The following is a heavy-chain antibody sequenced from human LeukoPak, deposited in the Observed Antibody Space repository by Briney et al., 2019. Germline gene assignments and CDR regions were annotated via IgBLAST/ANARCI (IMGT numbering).Heavy chain of an antibody. D-gene: IGHD5-12*01. Sequence: KASETLSLTCTVSGGSISSTSDYWGWIRQPPGKGLEWIASMYYSGSTYYNPSLRSRVTMSVDTSKNQFSLNLNSVTAADTAVYYCARHPRAGGYSLKWFDTWGQGTLVTVSS. CDR3: ARHPRAGGYSLKWFDT. CDR1: GGSISSTSDY. CDR2: MYYSGST. J-gene: IGHJ5*02. V-gene: IGHV4-39*01.